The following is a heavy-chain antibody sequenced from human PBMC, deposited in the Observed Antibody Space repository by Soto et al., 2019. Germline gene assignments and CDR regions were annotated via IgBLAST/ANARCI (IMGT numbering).Heavy chain of an antibody. D-gene: IGHD3-16*02. CDR2: TNSDGSNS. J-gene: IGHJ6*02. Sequence: GGSLRLSCAASGFTFSGYWMNWVRQAPGKGLVWVPRTNSDGSNSNYADSVKGRFTISRDNAENTLYLQMNSLRAEDTAVYYCVRASSMDVWGQGTSVTVSS. CDR1: GFTFSGYW. CDR3: VRASSMDV. V-gene: IGHV3-74*01.